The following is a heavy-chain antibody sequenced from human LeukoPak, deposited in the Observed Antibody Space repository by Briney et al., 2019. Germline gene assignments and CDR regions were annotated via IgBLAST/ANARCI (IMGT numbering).Heavy chain of an antibody. CDR1: GGSISSSSYY. V-gene: IGHV4-39*01. D-gene: IGHD6-13*01. CDR3: ASYGSSSWQYNWFDP. CDR2: IYYSGTT. Sequence: PSETLSLTCTVSGGSISSSSYYWGSIRQPPGKGLEWIGSIYYSGTTYYNPSLKSRVSISVDTSKNQFSLKLSSVTAADTAVYYCASYGSSSWQYNWFDPWGQGTLVTVSS. J-gene: IGHJ5*02.